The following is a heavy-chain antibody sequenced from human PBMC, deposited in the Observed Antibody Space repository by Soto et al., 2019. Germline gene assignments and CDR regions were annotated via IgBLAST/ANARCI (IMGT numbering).Heavy chain of an antibody. V-gene: IGHV4-34*01. Sequence: SETLSLTCAVYGGSFSGYYWSWIRQPPGKGLEWIGEINHSGSTNYNPSLKSRVTISVDTSKNQFSLKLSSVTAADTAVYYCATDYVLDPWGQGTLVTVSS. CDR2: INHSGST. J-gene: IGHJ5*02. D-gene: IGHD4-17*01. CDR3: ATDYVLDP. CDR1: GGSFSGYY.